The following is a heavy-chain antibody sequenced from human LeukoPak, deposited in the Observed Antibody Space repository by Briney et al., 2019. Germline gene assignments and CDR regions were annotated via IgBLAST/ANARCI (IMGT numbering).Heavy chain of an antibody. CDR3: TRGDYSNYVPLDY. V-gene: IGHV3-74*01. J-gene: IGHJ4*02. CDR2: INGDGSST. CDR1: GFTFSRNW. Sequence: PGGSLRLSCAASGFTFSRNWMHWVRQAPGKGLVGVSRINGDGSSTSYADSVKGRFTISRDNAKNTLYLQMNSLKTEDTAVYYCTRGDYSNYVPLDYWGQGTLVTVSS. D-gene: IGHD4-11*01.